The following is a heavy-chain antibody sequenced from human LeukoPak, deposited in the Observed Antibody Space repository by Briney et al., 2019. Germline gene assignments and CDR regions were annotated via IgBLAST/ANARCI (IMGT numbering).Heavy chain of an antibody. CDR2: ISYDGSNK. D-gene: IGHD5-12*01. CDR3: ARDALRLNYYYYYMDV. J-gene: IGHJ6*03. CDR1: GFTFSTYT. Sequence: PGGSLRLSCAASGFTFSTYTMHWVRQAPGKGLEWVALISYDGSNKYYADSVKGRFTISRDNSKNTLYLQMNSLRTEDTAVYYCARDALRLNYYYYYMDVRGKGTTVTVSS. V-gene: IGHV3-30*04.